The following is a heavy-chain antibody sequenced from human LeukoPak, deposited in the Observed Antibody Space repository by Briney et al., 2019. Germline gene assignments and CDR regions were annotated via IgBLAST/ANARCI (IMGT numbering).Heavy chain of an antibody. CDR3: AREGYYGSGSPPSLYFDY. V-gene: IGHV3-30-3*01. D-gene: IGHD3-10*01. Sequence: GGSLRLSCAASGFTFRNYVIHWVRQAPGKGLEWVAVTPSDLNVKLYADSVKGRFTISRDNSRSTLYLQMNSLRPEDTAIYYCAREGYYGSGSPPSLYFDYWGQGTLVTVSS. CDR2: TPSDLNVK. CDR1: GFTFRNYV. J-gene: IGHJ4*02.